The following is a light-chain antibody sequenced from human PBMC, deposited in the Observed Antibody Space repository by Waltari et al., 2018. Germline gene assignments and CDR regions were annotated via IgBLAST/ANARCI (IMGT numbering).Light chain of an antibody. V-gene: IGLV4-69*01. CDR1: SGHSTNI. CDR3: QTGGHGTWV. J-gene: IGLJ3*02. Sequence: QLMLTQSPSASASLGASVKLTSTLSSGHSTNIIAWLPQQPEKGPRFLMNVNSDGSHNKGVGIPDRFSGSSSGAERYLTISSLQSEDEADYYCQTGGHGTWVFGGGTRLTVL. CDR2: VNSDGSH.